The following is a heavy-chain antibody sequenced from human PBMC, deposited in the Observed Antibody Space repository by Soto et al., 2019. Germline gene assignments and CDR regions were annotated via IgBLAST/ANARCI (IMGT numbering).Heavy chain of an antibody. V-gene: IGHV1-69*12. Sequence: QVQLVQSGAEVKKPGSSVKVSCKASGGTFSSYAISWVRQAPGQGLEWMGGIIPIFGTANYAQKFQGRVTISADESTSTADMELSSLRSEDTAVYYCARARIAALGYYYYGMDVWGQGTTVTVSS. CDR3: ARARIAALGYYYYGMDV. D-gene: IGHD6-13*01. CDR1: GGTFSSYA. J-gene: IGHJ6*02. CDR2: IIPIFGTA.